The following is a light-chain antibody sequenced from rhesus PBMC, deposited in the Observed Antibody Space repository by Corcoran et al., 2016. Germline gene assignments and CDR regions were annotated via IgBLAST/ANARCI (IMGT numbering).Light chain of an antibody. Sequence: DIQMTQSPSSLSASVGDRVTITCRASQGCSTYLNWYQQKAGKAPKRLIYAASNLESGVPSRFSGSGSGTDFTLNISSLQPEDFATNYCLQYNSDPWTFGQGTKVEIK. J-gene: IGKJ1*01. CDR3: LQYNSDPWT. CDR2: AAS. CDR1: QGCSTY. V-gene: IGKV1-43*02.